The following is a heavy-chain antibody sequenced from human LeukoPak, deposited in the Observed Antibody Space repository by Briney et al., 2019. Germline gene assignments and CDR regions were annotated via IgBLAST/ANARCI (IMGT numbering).Heavy chain of an antibody. V-gene: IGHV3-23*01. D-gene: IGHD6-13*01. CDR3: AKVPYSSSWFVFDY. J-gene: IGHJ4*02. CDR2: ISGSGGST. CDR1: GFTLSSYA. Sequence: SGGSLRLSCAASGFTLSSYAMSWVRQAPGKGLEWVSAISGSGGSTYYADSVKGRFTISRDNSKNTLYLQMNSLRAEDTAVYYCAKVPYSSSWFVFDYWGQGTLVTVSS.